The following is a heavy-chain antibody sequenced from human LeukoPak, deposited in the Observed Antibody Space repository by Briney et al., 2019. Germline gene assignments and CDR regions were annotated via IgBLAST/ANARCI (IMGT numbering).Heavy chain of an antibody. Sequence: GGSLRLSCAAFGLTFISYAMSWVRQDPGKGLEWVSYISSSSSSTNYADSVKGRFTISRENAKNSLYLQLNRLRAEETAAVCCARERSTADRDGYTGRAFDTWGQGTMVTVSS. D-gene: IGHD5-24*01. CDR2: ISSSSSST. J-gene: IGHJ3*02. CDR3: ARERSTADRDGYTGRAFDT. CDR1: GLTFISYA. V-gene: IGHV3-48*04.